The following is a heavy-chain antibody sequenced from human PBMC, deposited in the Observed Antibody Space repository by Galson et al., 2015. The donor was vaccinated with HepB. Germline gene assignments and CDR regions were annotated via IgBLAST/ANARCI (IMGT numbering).Heavy chain of an antibody. V-gene: IGHV4-39*01. Sequence: LSLTCTVSGGSISSSSYYWGWIRKPPGKGLEWIGSIYYSGSTYYNPSLKSRVTISVDTSKNQFSLKLSSVTAADTAVYYCASHPKHSSGWYMGWYFDYWGQGTLVTVSS. D-gene: IGHD6-19*01. CDR1: GGSISSSSYY. CDR2: IYYSGST. CDR3: ASHPKHSSGWYMGWYFDY. J-gene: IGHJ4*02.